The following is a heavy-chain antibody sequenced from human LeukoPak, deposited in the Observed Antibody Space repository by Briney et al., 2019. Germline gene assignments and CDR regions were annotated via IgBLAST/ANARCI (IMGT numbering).Heavy chain of an antibody. D-gene: IGHD1-20*01. CDR3: ARDRLISPPHLTGTTGGWFDP. Sequence: GGSLRLSCAASGFTFSSYAMHWVRQAPGKGLEWVAVISYDGSNKYYADSVKGRFTISRDNSKNTLYLQMNSLRAEDTAVYYCARDRLISPPHLTGTTGGWFDPWGQGTLVTVSS. V-gene: IGHV3-30-3*01. CDR2: ISYDGSNK. CDR1: GFTFSSYA. J-gene: IGHJ5*02.